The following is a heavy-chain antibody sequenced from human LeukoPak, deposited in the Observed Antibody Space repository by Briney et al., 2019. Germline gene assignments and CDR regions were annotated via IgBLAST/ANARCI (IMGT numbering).Heavy chain of an antibody. D-gene: IGHD6-13*01. CDR1: GFTFSSYS. V-gene: IGHV3-21*04. CDR3: AKDLAPPRGIAAAANHFDY. J-gene: IGHJ4*02. Sequence: PGGSLRLSCAASGFTFSSYSMNWVRQAPGKGLEWVSSISSSSSYIYYADSVKGRFTISRDNAKNSLYLQMNSLRAEDTAVYYCAKDLAPPRGIAAAANHFDYWGQGTLVTVSS. CDR2: ISSSSSYI.